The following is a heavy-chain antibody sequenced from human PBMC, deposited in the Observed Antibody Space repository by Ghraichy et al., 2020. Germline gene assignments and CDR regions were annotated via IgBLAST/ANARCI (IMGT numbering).Heavy chain of an antibody. D-gene: IGHD1-7*01. CDR2: ISSSSSYT. J-gene: IGHJ5*02. V-gene: IGHV3-11*06. Sequence: GGSLRLSCAASGFTFSDYYMSWIRQAPGKGLEWVSYISSSSSYTNYADSVKGRFTISRDNAKNSLYLQMNSLRAEDTAVYYCARDPRLELRPHNWFDPWGQGTLVTVSS. CDR3: ARDPRLELRPHNWFDP. CDR1: GFTFSDYY.